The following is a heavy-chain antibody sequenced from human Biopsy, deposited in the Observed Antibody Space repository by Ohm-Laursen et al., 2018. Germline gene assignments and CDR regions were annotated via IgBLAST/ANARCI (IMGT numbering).Heavy chain of an antibody. CDR3: AREAIGYQLPCDD. CDR1: TGTFNSYG. V-gene: IGHV1-69*11. CDR2: IVPILRTT. J-gene: IGHJ4*02. Sequence: SSVKVSCKAPTGTFNSYGIIWVRQAPGQGLEWMGRIVPILRTTAYAQTFLGRVTITADSPTSTVDMELASLTSDDTAVYFCAREAIGYQLPCDDWGQGTLVTVSS. D-gene: IGHD2-2*01.